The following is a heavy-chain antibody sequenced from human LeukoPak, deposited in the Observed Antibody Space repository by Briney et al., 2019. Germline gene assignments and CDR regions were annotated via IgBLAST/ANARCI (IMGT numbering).Heavy chain of an antibody. J-gene: IGHJ5*02. CDR2: INHSGST. V-gene: IGHV4-34*01. Sequence: SETLSLTCAVYGGSFSGYYWSWIRQPPGKGLEWIGEINHSGSTNYNPSLKSRVTISVDTSKNQFSLKLSSVTAADTAVYYCARARIAAAGISWFDPWGRGTLVTVSS. CDR3: ARARIAAAGISWFDP. D-gene: IGHD6-13*01. CDR1: GGSFSGYY.